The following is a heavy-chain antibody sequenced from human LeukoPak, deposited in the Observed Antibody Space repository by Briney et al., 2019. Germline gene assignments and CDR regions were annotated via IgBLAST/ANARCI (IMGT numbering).Heavy chain of an antibody. CDR1: GFTFNRYA. CDR3: AKDERGYYDSSGFFGAIDY. V-gene: IGHV3-33*06. J-gene: IGHJ4*02. D-gene: IGHD3-22*01. CDR2: IWYDGSNK. Sequence: GGSLRLSCAASGFTFNRYAMHWVRQAPGKGLEWVAVIWYDGSNKYYADSVKGRFTVSRDNSKNTLYLQMNSLRAEDTAVYYCAKDERGYYDSSGFFGAIDYWGQGSLVSVSS.